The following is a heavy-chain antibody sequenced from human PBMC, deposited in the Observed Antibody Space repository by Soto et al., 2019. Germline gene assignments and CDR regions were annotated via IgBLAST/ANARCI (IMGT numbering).Heavy chain of an antibody. CDR3: TRGHRQRRDIQH. J-gene: IGHJ1*01. CDR2: ITSSGSAI. Sequence: QAQLVESGGGLVKRGGSLRLSCAASEFTFSDYYMSWIRQAPGKGLEWVAYITSSGSAIYYADSVKGRFTVSWDNAKKSLSLQMTSLRVDDMAVYYCTRGHRQRRDIQHWGQGTLVTVTS. D-gene: IGHD6-25*01. CDR1: EFTFSDYY. V-gene: IGHV3-11*01.